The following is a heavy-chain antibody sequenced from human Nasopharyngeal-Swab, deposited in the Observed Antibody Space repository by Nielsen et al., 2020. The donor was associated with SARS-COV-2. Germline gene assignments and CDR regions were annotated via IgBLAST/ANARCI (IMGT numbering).Heavy chain of an antibody. J-gene: IGHJ6*02. D-gene: IGHD6-6*01. CDR2: INHSGST. V-gene: IGHV4-34*01. CDR1: GGSFSGYY. Sequence: SETLSLTCAVVGGSFSGYYWSWIRQPPGKGLEWIGEINHSGSTNYNPSLKSRVTISVDTSKNQFSLKLTSVTAADTAVYYCARALEYSRGMDVWGQGTTVTVSS. CDR3: ARALEYSRGMDV.